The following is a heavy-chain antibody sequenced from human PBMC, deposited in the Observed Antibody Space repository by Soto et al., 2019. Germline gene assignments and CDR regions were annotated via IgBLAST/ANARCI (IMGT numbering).Heavy chain of an antibody. V-gene: IGHV1-3*01. J-gene: IGHJ4*02. CDR1: GYTFTSYA. D-gene: IGHD3-10*01. CDR2: INGGNGNT. Sequence: ASVKVSCKSSGYTFTSYAINWVRQAPGQRLEWMGWINGGNGNTKYSQKFQGRVTITRDTSASTAYMELSSLRSEDTAVYYCASDSFGAYIDYWGQGALVTVSS. CDR3: ASDSFGAYIDY.